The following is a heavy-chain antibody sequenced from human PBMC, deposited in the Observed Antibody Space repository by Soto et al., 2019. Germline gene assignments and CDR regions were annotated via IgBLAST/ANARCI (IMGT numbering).Heavy chain of an antibody. CDR3: AHYSSTSSFDY. Sequence: QITLKESGPTLVKPTQTFTLACTFSGFSLSTSGMGVGWIRQPPGKALEGLALIYWDDDKRYSPSLKSRLTITKDTSKEQVVLTMTNMDPVDTATYFCAHYSSTSSFDYWGQGTLVTVSS. D-gene: IGHD6-13*01. V-gene: IGHV2-5*02. J-gene: IGHJ4*02. CDR1: GFSLSTSGMG. CDR2: IYWDDDK.